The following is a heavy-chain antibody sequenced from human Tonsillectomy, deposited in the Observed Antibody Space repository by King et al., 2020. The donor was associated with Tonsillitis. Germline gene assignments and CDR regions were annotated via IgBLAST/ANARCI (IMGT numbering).Heavy chain of an antibody. CDR3: ARLVDGRAAWFDP. J-gene: IGHJ5*02. V-gene: IGHV5-51*03. CDR2: IYPGDSDS. CDR1: GYTFSNFW. Sequence: QLVQSGAEVRKPGESLKISCKGSGYTFSNFWIGWVRQMPGKGLEWMGIIYPGDSDSRYSPSFQGQVTISADKSISTAYLQWSSLKASDTAMYYCARLVDGRAAWFDPWGQGTLVTVSS. D-gene: IGHD2-15*01.